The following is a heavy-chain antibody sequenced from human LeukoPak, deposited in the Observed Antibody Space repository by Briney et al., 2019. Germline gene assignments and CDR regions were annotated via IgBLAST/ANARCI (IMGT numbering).Heavy chain of an antibody. CDR2: IYHSGST. J-gene: IGHJ4*02. D-gene: IGHD6-19*01. CDR1: GGSISSGGYS. Sequence: PSETLSLTCAVSGGSISSGGYSWSWIRQPPGKGLEWLGYIYHSGSTYYNPSLKSRVTISVDRSKNQFSLKLSSVTAADTAVYYCASRTGGGWYSHWGQGTLVTVSS. V-gene: IGHV4-30-2*01. CDR3: ASRTGGGWYSH.